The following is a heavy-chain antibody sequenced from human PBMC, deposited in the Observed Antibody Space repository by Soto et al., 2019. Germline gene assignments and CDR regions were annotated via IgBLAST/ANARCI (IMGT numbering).Heavy chain of an antibody. Sequence: ASVKVSCKASGGTFSSYAISWVRQAPGQGLEWMGGLIPIFGTANYAQKFQGRVTITADKSTSTAYMELRSLRSEDTAVYYCARASRYSSGWSPIDYYYYYYGMDVWGQGTTVTVSS. CDR3: ARASRYSSGWSPIDYYYYYYGMDV. J-gene: IGHJ6*02. V-gene: IGHV1-69*06. CDR1: GGTFSSYA. CDR2: LIPIFGTA. D-gene: IGHD6-19*01.